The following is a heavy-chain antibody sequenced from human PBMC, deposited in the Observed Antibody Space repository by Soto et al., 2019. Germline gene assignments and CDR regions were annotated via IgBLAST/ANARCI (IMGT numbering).Heavy chain of an antibody. CDR1: GFTFSSYA. D-gene: IGHD1-1*01. J-gene: IGHJ4*02. Sequence: EVQLLESGGGLVQPGGSLRLSCAASGFTFSSYAMSWVRQAPGKGLEWVSAISGSGGSTYYADSVKGRFTISRDNSKNTRYLQMNSLRAEDTAVYYCAKVDWGSVQYFDYWGQGTLVTVSS. CDR3: AKVDWGSVQYFDY. V-gene: IGHV3-23*01. CDR2: ISGSGGST.